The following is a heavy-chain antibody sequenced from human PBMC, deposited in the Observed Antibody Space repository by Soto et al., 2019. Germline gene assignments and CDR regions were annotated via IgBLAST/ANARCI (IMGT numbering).Heavy chain of an antibody. CDR1: GGSISSSSYY. V-gene: IGHV4-39*01. CDR2: IYYSGST. CDR3: ASYHIAAAGCFDY. D-gene: IGHD6-13*01. Sequence: PSETLSLTCTVSGGSISSSSYYWGWIRQPPGKGLEWIGSIYYSGSTYYNPSLKSRVTISVDTSKNQFSLKLSSVTAADTAVYYWASYHIAAAGCFDYWGQGTLVTVSS. J-gene: IGHJ4*02.